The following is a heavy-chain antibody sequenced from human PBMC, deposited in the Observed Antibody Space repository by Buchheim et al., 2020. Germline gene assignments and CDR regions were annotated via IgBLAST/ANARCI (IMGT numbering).Heavy chain of an antibody. V-gene: IGHV4-34*01. D-gene: IGHD1-26*01. CDR2: INHSGST. CDR3: ARGIVGATRGLFDY. J-gene: IGHJ4*02. CDR1: GGSFSGYY. Sequence: QVQLQQWGAGLLKPSETLSLTCAVYGGSFSGYYWSWIRQPPGKGLEWIGEINHSGSTTYNPSLKSRVTISLDTSKNQFSLKLSSVTAADTSVYYCARGIVGATRGLFDYWGQGTL.